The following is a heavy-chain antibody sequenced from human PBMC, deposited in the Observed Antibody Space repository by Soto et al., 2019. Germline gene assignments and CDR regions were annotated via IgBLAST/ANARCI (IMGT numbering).Heavy chain of an antibody. Sequence: SQPLSLTCAVYGGSFSGYNWSWIRQPPGRGLEWMGEINHSGSTNYNPSLKSRVTISVDTSKNQFSLKLSSVTAADTAVYYCARGRYYYDSSGYPFDYWGQGTLVT. J-gene: IGHJ4*02. CDR3: ARGRYYYDSSGYPFDY. V-gene: IGHV4-34*01. D-gene: IGHD3-22*01. CDR2: INHSGST. CDR1: GGSFSGYN.